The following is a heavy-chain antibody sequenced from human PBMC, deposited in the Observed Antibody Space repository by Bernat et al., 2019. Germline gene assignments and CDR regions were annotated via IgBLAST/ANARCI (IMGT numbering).Heavy chain of an antibody. V-gene: IGHV3-30*18. CDR3: AKDLADYGGVLYYFDY. Sequence: QVQLVESGGGVVQPGRSLRLSCAASGFTFSSYGMHWVRQAPGKGLEWVAVISYDGSNKYYADSVKGRFTISRDNSKNTLYLQMNSLRAEDTAVYYCAKDLADYGGVLYYFDYWGHGTLVTVSS. J-gene: IGHJ4*01. D-gene: IGHD4-23*01. CDR1: GFTFSSYG. CDR2: ISYDGSNK.